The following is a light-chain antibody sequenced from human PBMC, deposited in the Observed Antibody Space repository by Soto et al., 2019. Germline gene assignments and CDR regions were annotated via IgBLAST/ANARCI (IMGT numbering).Light chain of an antibody. CDR1: QNIKNY. Sequence: DIQMTQSPSSLSASLGDRVTITCRTSQNIKNYLNWYQQKPGRAPKLLIYGASDLQSGVPSRFSGSGSGTDFTLTISSLQSEDFATYYCQQTYNTPPWTFGQGTKVDIK. V-gene: IGKV1-39*01. CDR2: GAS. CDR3: QQTYNTPPWT. J-gene: IGKJ1*01.